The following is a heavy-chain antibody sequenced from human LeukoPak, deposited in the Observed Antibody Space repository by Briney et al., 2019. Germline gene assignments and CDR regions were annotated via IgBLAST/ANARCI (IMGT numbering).Heavy chain of an antibody. CDR1: GFTFSSYA. CDR3: AKDRGYYDSSGYYLSYFDY. Sequence: GGSLRLSCAASGFTFSSYAMSWVGQAPGKGLEWVSAISGSGGSTYYADSVKGRFTISRDNSKNTLYLQMNSLRAEDTAVYYCAKDRGYYDSSGYYLSYFDYWGQGTLVTVSS. J-gene: IGHJ4*02. V-gene: IGHV3-23*01. D-gene: IGHD3-22*01. CDR2: ISGSGGST.